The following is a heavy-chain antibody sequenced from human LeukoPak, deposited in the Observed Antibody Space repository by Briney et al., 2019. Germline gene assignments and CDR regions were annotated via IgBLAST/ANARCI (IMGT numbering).Heavy chain of an antibody. V-gene: IGHV1-46*01. D-gene: IGHD3-22*01. CDR2: INPSGGST. Sequence: GASVKVSCKASGHTFTSYYMHWVRQAPGQGLEWMGIINPSGGSTSYAQKFQGRVTMTRDTSTSTVYMELSSLRSEDTAVYYCAREGMYYYDSSGYPDYWGQGTLVTVSS. CDR3: AREGMYYYDSSGYPDY. J-gene: IGHJ4*02. CDR1: GHTFTSYY.